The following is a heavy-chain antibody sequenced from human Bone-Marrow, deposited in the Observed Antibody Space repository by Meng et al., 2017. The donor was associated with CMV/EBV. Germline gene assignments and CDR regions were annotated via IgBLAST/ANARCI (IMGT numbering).Heavy chain of an antibody. CDR1: GYIFTKYG. J-gene: IGHJ4*02. CDR3: ARDAGTIAVSGIGDY. Sequence: ASVKGSCKASGYIFTKYGVNWMRQAPGQGPEWMGWISAYNGDTMYAPKVQGRVTMTTDTSTSTAYMELRGLRSDDTAVYYCARDAGTIAVSGIGDYWGQGTLVTVPS. CDR2: ISAYNGDT. V-gene: IGHV1-18*01. D-gene: IGHD6-19*01.